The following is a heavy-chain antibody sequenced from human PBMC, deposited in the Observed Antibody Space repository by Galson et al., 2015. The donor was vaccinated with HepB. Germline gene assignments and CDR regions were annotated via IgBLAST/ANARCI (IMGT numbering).Heavy chain of an antibody. V-gene: IGHV3-23*01. CDR1: GFICSNFA. CDR3: AKDSPYDYVWGTDRASPTSPDY. Sequence: SLRLSCAASGFICSNFALGWVRQAPGKGLEWVSSICGSGGTTYDADSVKGRFTISRDSSKNTLYLQMTGLRAEDAAVYYCAKDSPYDYVWGTDRASPTSPDYWGQGTLVTVTS. CDR2: ICGSGGTT. D-gene: IGHD3-16*02. J-gene: IGHJ4*02.